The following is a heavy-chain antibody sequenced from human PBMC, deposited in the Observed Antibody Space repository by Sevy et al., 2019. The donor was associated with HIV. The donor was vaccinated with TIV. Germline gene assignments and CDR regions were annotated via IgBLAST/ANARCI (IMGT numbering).Heavy chain of an antibody. D-gene: IGHD2-15*01. J-gene: IGHJ5*02. CDR1: GFSISNNY. V-gene: IGHV3-53*01. Sequence: GESLKISCAASGFSISNNYTAWVRQAPGKGLEWVSVMYSGGSPYYADSVKGRCALSRDMSKNTVYLQMNSLRAEDTAVYYCARGYCGGGSCTAFDPWGQGTLVTVSS. CDR2: MYSGGSP. CDR3: ARGYCGGGSCTAFDP.